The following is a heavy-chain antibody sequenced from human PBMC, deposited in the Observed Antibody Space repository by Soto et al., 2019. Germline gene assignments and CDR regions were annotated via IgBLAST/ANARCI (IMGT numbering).Heavy chain of an antibody. V-gene: IGHV4-59*01. CDR2: IYYTGYT. D-gene: IGHD3-10*01. CDR3: ARVKWFGESGFDY. J-gene: IGHJ4*02. CDR1: GGSISSYY. Sequence: ETLSLTCTVSGGSISSYYWGWIRQPPGKGLEWIGYIYYTGYTNYNPSLKSRVTISVDTSKNQFSLNVSSVTAADTAVYYCARVKWFGESGFDYWGQGTLVTVSS.